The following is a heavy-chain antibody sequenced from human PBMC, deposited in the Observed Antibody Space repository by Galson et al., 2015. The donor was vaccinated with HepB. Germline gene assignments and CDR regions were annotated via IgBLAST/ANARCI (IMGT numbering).Heavy chain of an antibody. D-gene: IGHD2-2*01. CDR3: ARDPPDIVVVPAANYYDAFDI. J-gene: IGHJ3*02. CDR2: ISSSSSTI. V-gene: IGHV3-48*01. Sequence: SLRLSCAASGFTFSSYSMNWVRQAPGKGLEWVSYISSSSSTIYYADSVKGRFTISRDNAKNSLYLQMNSLRAEDTAVYYCARDPPDIVVVPAANYYDAFDIWGQGTMVTVSS. CDR1: GFTFSSYS.